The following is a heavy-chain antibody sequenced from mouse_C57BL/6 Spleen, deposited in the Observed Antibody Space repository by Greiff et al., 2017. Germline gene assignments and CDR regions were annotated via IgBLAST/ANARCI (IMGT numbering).Heavy chain of an antibody. Sequence: QVQLQQPGAELVMPGASVKLSCKASGYTFTSYWMNWVKQRPGQGLEWIGEIDPSDSYTNYNQKLKGKATLTVDKSSSTAYMQLSSLTAEDSAVFYCARAPNRAQENYAMDYWGQGTSVTVSS. CDR2: IDPSDSYT. D-gene: IGHD4-1*01. J-gene: IGHJ4*01. CDR1: GYTFTSYW. V-gene: IGHV1-69*01. CDR3: ARAPNRAQENYAMDY.